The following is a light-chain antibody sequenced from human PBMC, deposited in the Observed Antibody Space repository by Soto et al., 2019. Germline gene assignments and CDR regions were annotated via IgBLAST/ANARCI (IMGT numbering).Light chain of an antibody. CDR3: QQYDILPIT. CDR1: QSINIY. V-gene: IGKV1-33*01. Sequence: DIQMTQSPSSLSASVGDRVTITCRASQSINIYLNWYQQKPGKAPNLLIYDASNLEIGVPSRFSGSGPGTHFTFTISSLQTEDIGTYYCQQYDILPITFGRGTRLEIK. CDR2: DAS. J-gene: IGKJ5*01.